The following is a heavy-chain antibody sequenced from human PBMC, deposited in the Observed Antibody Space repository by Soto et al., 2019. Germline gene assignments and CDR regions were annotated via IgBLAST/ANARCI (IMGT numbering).Heavy chain of an antibody. CDR2: INPAGAIT. CDR3: TSDTFGLRDT. V-gene: IGHV3-74*01. J-gene: IGHJ5*02. D-gene: IGHD3-16*01. Sequence: GGSLRLSCAASGFPFSHYWMHWVRQTPGKGLVWVSRINPAGAITNYADSVEGRFTISRDNADSALFLQMNSLSAEDTAIYYCTSDTFGLRDTWGQGTLVTVSS. CDR1: GFPFSHYW.